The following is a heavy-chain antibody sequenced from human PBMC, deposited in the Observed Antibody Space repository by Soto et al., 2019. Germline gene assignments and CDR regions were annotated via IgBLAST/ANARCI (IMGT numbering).Heavy chain of an antibody. V-gene: IGHV3-21*01. CDR1: GFTFSSYS. D-gene: IGHD3-9*01. J-gene: IGHJ4*02. CDR2: ISSSSSYI. CDR3: ARGDYDILTGTPVDY. Sequence: GGSLRLSCAASGFTFSSYSMNWVRQAPGKGLEWVSSISSSSSYIYYADSVKGRFTISRDNAKNSLYLQMNSLRAEDTVVYYCARGDYDILTGTPVDYWGQGTLVTVSS.